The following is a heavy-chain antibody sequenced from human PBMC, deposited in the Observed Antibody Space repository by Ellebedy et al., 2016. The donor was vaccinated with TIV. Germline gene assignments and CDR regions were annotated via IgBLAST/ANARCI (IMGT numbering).Heavy chain of an antibody. Sequence: GGSLRLSXAASGFTLQSYSMHWVRQVPGKGLVWVSRAYNDGASVVYADSVRGRFTISRDNPRNTLYLQMNSLRAEDTAVYYCARESWNYARDFDVWGQGTLVAVSS. CDR2: AYNDGASV. D-gene: IGHD1-7*01. J-gene: IGHJ4*02. V-gene: IGHV3-74*01. CDR3: ARESWNYARDFDV. CDR1: GFTLQSYS.